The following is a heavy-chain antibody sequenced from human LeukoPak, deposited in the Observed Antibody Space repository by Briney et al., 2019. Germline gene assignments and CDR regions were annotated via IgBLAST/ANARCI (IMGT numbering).Heavy chain of an antibody. Sequence: PGKSLRLSCTTSGFTLWRHGMHWVRQAPGKGLEWVAVTWYGGSDYADSVRGRFSVSRDIFGNTVYLQMDNLRVEDTALYYCAREQSTGGHAGAFDIWGQGTVVTVSS. J-gene: IGHJ3*02. CDR2: TWYGGS. V-gene: IGHV3-33*01. CDR3: AREQSTGGHAGAFDI. D-gene: IGHD2-8*02. CDR1: GFTLWRHG.